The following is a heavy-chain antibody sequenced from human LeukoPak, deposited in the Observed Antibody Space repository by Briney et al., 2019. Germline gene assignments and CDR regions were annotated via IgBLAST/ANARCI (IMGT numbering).Heavy chain of an antibody. J-gene: IGHJ4*02. CDR2: INQDGSEE. CDR1: GFTFNSFW. D-gene: IGHD5-18*01. V-gene: IGHV3-7*01. Sequence: GGSLRLSCAVSGFTFNSFWMSWVRQAPGKGLEWVANINQDGSEEYYVDSVKGRFTISRDNAKSSLYLQMNSLGAEDTAVYYCARAGYTYVTLYYWGQGTLVTVSS. CDR3: ARAGYTYVTLYY.